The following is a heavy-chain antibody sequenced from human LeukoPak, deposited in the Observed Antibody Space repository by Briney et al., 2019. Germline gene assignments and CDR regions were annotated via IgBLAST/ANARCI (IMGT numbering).Heavy chain of an antibody. D-gene: IGHD3/OR15-3a*01. V-gene: IGHV1-18*01. CDR2: ISAYNGNT. J-gene: IGHJ4*02. CDR1: GYTFTSYG. CDR3: ARHDFPDPMHTEFDY. Sequence: VASVKVSCKASGYTFTSYGISWVRQAPGQGLEWMGWISAYNGNTNYAQKLQGRVTMTTDTSTSTAYMELRSLRSDDTAVYYCARHDFPDPMHTEFDYWGQGTLVTVSS.